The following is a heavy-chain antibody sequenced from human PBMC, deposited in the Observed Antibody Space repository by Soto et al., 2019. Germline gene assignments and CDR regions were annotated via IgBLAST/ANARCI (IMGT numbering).Heavy chain of an antibody. V-gene: IGHV4-31*03. CDR2: IYYSGST. CDR3: ARDHGGPYYFDY. J-gene: IGHJ4*02. Sequence: TLSLTCTVSGGSISSGGYYWSWIRQHPGKGLEWIGYIYYSGSTYYNPSLKSRVTISVDTSKNQFSLKLSSVTAADTAVYYCARDHGGPYYFDYWGQGTLVTVSS. CDR1: GGSISSGGYY.